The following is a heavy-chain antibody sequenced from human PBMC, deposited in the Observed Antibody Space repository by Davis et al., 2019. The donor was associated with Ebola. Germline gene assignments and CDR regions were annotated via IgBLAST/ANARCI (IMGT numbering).Heavy chain of an antibody. J-gene: IGHJ5*02. Sequence: MPSETLSLTCSVSGGSFNGYVWSWVRKSPGKGLEWLGEVNHVGYTKYNPSLKSRVTISVDTSRNRFSLRLNSVTAADTAVYYCARSTLTSVSDSGLGYNYFAPWGQGTLVTVSS. D-gene: IGHD4-17*01. CDR1: GGSFNGYV. CDR2: VNHVGYT. CDR3: ARSTLTSVSDSGLGYNYFAP. V-gene: IGHV4-34*01.